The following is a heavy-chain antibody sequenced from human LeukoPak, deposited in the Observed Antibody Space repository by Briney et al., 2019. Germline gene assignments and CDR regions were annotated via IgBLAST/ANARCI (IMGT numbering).Heavy chain of an antibody. CDR1: GYSISSGYY. D-gene: IGHD3-22*01. J-gene: IGHJ4*02. Sequence: SETLSLTCAVSGYSISSGYYWGWIRQTPGKGLEWIGSIHHSGSTYYNPSLKSRVTILMDTSKNHFPLKLNSVTAADTAVYYCAGKYYYHSSGYFYVDYWGQGTLVTVSS. CDR2: IHHSGST. CDR3: AGKYYYHSSGYFYVDY. V-gene: IGHV4-38-2*01.